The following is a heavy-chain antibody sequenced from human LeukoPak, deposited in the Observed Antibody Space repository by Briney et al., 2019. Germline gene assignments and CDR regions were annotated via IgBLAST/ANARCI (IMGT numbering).Heavy chain of an antibody. CDR2: ISAYNGKK. J-gene: IGHJ2*01. CDR3: ARDGAYSGSPPRYRYFDL. Sequence: EASVKVSCKASGYIFTSYGISWVRHAPGQGLEWVGWISAYNGKKNYAQKLQGRVTMTTDTSTSTAYMELRSLRSDDTAVYYCARDGAYSGSPPRYRYFDLWGRGTLVTVSS. V-gene: IGHV1-18*01. D-gene: IGHD1-26*01. CDR1: GYIFTSYG.